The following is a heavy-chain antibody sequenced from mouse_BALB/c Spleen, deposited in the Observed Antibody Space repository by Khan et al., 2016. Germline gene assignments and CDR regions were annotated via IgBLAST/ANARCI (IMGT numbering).Heavy chain of an antibody. V-gene: IGHV3-2*02. Sequence: EVQLQESGPGLVKPSQSLSLTCTVTGYSITSDYAWNWFRQFPGNKLEWMGYIGYSGSTSYNPSLKSRISITRDTSRNQFFLQLNSVTTEDTSTYYCARNLHYFGSSYWYFDVWGAGTTVTGSS. CDR3: ARNLHYFGSSYWYFDV. CDR2: IGYSGST. CDR1: GYSITSDYA. J-gene: IGHJ1*01. D-gene: IGHD1-1*01.